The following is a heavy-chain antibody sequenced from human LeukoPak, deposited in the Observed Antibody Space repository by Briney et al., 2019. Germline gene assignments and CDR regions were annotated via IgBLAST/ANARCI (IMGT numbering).Heavy chain of an antibody. CDR2: IWYDGSNK. Sequence: PGGSLRLSCAASGFTFSSYGMHWVRQAPGKGLEWVAVIWYDGSNKYYADSVKGRFTISRDNSKNTLYLQMNSLRAEDTAVYYCAREDIVSRTLDYWGQGTPVTVSS. CDR1: GFTFSSYG. CDR3: AREDIVSRTLDY. J-gene: IGHJ4*02. V-gene: IGHV3-33*01. D-gene: IGHD1-7*01.